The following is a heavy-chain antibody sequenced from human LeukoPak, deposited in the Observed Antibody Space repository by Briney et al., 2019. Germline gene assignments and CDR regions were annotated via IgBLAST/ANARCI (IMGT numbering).Heavy chain of an antibody. J-gene: IGHJ6*04. CDR2: ISSSGSTI. Sequence: GGSLRLSCAASGFTFSSYEMNWVRQAPGKGLEWVSYISSSGSTIYYADSVKGRFTISRDNAKNSLYLQMNSLRAEDTAVYCCARDPGIYGSGSYRAHYYYYGMDVWGKGTTVTVSS. CDR1: GFTFSSYE. D-gene: IGHD3-10*01. V-gene: IGHV3-48*03. CDR3: ARDPGIYGSGSYRAHYYYYGMDV.